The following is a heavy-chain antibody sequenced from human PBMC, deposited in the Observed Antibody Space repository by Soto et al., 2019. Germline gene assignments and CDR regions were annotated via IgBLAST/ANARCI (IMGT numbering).Heavy chain of an antibody. D-gene: IGHD5-12*01. CDR3: ARAWGDGYNSEIYFDY. CDR1: GGSVSSGSYY. V-gene: IGHV4-61*01. CDR2: IYYSGST. J-gene: IGHJ4*02. Sequence: PSETLSLTCTVSGGSVSSGSYYWSWIRQPPGKGLEWIGYIYYSGSTNYSPSLKSRVTISVDTSKNQFSLKLSSVTAADTAVYYCARAWGDGYNSEIYFDYWGQGTLVTVSS.